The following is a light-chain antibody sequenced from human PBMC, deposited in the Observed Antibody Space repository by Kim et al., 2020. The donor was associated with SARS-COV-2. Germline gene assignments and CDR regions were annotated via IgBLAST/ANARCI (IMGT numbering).Light chain of an antibody. CDR2: DTS. CDR1: QSVNTD. V-gene: IGKV3-11*01. Sequence: IVLTQSPVTLSLSPGERATLSCRASQSVNTDLAWYQHKSGQAPRLLIYDTSNRAPAIPARFSGSGSGTYFTLTIDTLEPEDVAVYYCQQRWRWPLTFGGGTKLEI. CDR3: QQRWRWPLT. J-gene: IGKJ4*01.